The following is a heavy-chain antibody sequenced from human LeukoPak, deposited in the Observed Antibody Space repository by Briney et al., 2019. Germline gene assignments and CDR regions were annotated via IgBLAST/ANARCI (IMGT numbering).Heavy chain of an antibody. D-gene: IGHD3-3*01. Sequence: SETLSLTCTVSGGSISSTSYYWGWVRQPPGKGLEWIGSIYYSGSPYYNPSLKSRVSISVDTSKNQFSLKLNSMTAADTAVYYCAGHYDLRSPFDPWGQGTLVTLSS. V-gene: IGHV4-39*01. CDR3: AGHYDLRSPFDP. J-gene: IGHJ5*02. CDR2: IYYSGSP. CDR1: GGSISSTSYY.